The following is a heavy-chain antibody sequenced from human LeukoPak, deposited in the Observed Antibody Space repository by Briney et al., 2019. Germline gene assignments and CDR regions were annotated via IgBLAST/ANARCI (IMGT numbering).Heavy chain of an antibody. J-gene: IGHJ5*02. D-gene: IGHD6-19*01. Sequence: PGGSLRLSCAASGFTVSSNYMSWVRQAPGKGLEWVANIKQDGSEKYYVDSVKGRFTISRDNAKNSLYLQMNSLRAEDTAVYYCARDPSGYSSGAWGQGTLDTVSS. CDR3: ARDPSGYSSGA. CDR2: IKQDGSEK. V-gene: IGHV3-7*01. CDR1: GFTVSSNY.